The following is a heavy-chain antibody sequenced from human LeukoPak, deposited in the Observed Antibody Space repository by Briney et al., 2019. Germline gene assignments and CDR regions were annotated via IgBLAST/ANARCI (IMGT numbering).Heavy chain of an antibody. J-gene: IGHJ4*02. V-gene: IGHV3-48*02. CDR1: GFTFSTYS. CDR3: ASRNYYGSGPDY. D-gene: IGHD3-10*01. Sequence: GGSLRLSCAASGFTFSTYSMNWVRQAPGKGLEWVSYIGSGSGTIYYADSVKGRFTISRDNAKNSLYLHMNSLRDEDTAVYYCASRNYYGSGPDYWGQGTLVTVSS. CDR2: IGSGSGTI.